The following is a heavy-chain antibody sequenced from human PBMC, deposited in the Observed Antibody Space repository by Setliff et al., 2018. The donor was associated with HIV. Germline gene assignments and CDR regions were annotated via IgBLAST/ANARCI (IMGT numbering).Heavy chain of an antibody. J-gene: IGHJ3*01. V-gene: IGHV3-7*05. D-gene: IGHD5-12*01. Sequence: AGGSLRLSCSASGFTFSSYWMTWVRQPPGKGLEWVANIKQDGNEEDYLDSVKSRFTISRDNAKNSLYLQMNTLRAEDSAVYYCVKSQSQWLRFDVFDLWGQGTMVTVSS. CDR2: IKQDGNEE. CDR3: VKSQSQWLRFDVFDL. CDR1: GFTFSSYW.